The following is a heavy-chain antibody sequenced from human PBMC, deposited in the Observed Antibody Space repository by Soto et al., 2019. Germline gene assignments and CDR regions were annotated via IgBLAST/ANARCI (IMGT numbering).Heavy chain of an antibody. D-gene: IGHD5-12*01. V-gene: IGHV4-59*01. Sequence: SETLSLTCTVSGCSITNYYWSWIRQTPGKGLEWIGYIYNSGSTNYNPSLKSRVAISVDTSKNQFSLKLNSVTAADTAIYYCARGVRSGYVGLFYLDYWGQGTLVTVSS. CDR1: GCSITNYY. CDR2: IYNSGST. J-gene: IGHJ4*02. CDR3: ARGVRSGYVGLFYLDY.